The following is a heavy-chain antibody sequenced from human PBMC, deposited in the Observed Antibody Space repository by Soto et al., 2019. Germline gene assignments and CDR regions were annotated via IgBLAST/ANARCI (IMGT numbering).Heavy chain of an antibody. J-gene: IGHJ5*02. Sequence: GASVKVSCKASGYTFTNYGISWVRQAPGQGLEWMGWINVYNGNTKYAQKVQGRVTMTTDTSTSTAYMELRSLRSDDTAVYYCARGVGSGSYYNQYNWFDPWGQGTLLTVSS. CDR1: GYTFTNYG. CDR3: ARGVGSGSYYNQYNWFDP. D-gene: IGHD3-10*01. CDR2: INVYNGNT. V-gene: IGHV1-18*01.